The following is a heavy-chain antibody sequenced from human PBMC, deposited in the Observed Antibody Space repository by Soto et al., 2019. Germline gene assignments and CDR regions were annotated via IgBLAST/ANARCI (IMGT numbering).Heavy chain of an antibody. V-gene: IGHV4-59*01. Sequence: SETLSLTCTVSGGSISSYYWSWIRQPPGKGLEWIGYIYYSGSTNYNPSLKSRVTISVDTSKNQFSLKLSSVTAADTAVYYCERAGITFGGAIPGPWGQGTLVTVSS. D-gene: IGHD3-16*02. CDR2: IYYSGST. CDR3: ERAGITFGGAIPGP. J-gene: IGHJ5*02. CDR1: GGSISSYY.